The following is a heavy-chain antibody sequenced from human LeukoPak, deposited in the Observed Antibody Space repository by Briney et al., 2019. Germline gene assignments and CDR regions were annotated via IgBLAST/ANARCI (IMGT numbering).Heavy chain of an antibody. CDR3: ARAKAYYEILTAYNP. Sequence: ASVKVSCKASDNTFSNYGVTWVRQAPGQGLEWMGWITAYNGNTKYAQKFQGRVTMTTESSTSTVFMELRSLTSDDTAVYYCARAKAYYEILTAYNPWSQGTLVTVSS. J-gene: IGHJ5*02. CDR2: ITAYNGNT. D-gene: IGHD3-9*01. V-gene: IGHV1-18*04. CDR1: DNTFSNYG.